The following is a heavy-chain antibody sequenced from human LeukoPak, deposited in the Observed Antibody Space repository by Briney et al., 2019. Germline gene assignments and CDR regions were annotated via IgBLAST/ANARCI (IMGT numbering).Heavy chain of an antibody. Sequence: GGSLRLSCTIFGGTLSTYEFNWVRQVPGKAPEWMSYMSRTANRIDHADSVKGRFTMSRDNANNSVYLQMNSLRVDDTAIYYCATRVPFTGYKSWGQGTLVTVSS. CDR2: MSRTANRI. CDR3: ATRVPFTGYKS. CDR1: GGTLSTYE. V-gene: IGHV3-48*03. J-gene: IGHJ4*01. D-gene: IGHD5-18*01.